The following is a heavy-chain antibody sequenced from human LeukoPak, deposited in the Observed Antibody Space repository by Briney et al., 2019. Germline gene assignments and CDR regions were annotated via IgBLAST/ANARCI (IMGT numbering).Heavy chain of an antibody. CDR1: GYIFTNYG. CDR2: ISAYNAHT. J-gene: IGHJ6*02. V-gene: IGHV1-18*01. Sequence: SVKASCKATGYIFTNYGISWVRQAPGQGLEWMGWISAYNAHTNNAQKFQGRVTMTTDTSTSTVHMELRSLRSDDTAVYHCARDQGAEAHTGNYYYGMDVWGQGTTVTVSS. CDR3: ARDQGAEAHTGNYYYGMDV. D-gene: IGHD5-18*01.